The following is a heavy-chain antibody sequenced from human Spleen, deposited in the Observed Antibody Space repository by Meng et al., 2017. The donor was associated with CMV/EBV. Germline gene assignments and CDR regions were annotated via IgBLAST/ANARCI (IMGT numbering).Heavy chain of an antibody. Sequence: QIQLVQSGPELRRPGASVKVSCKASGYNFDIYGITWVRQAPGQGLEWVGWVSAENGDTDYGQKFQGRVTVTADTFTNTAYMEMRSLRSDDSAVYYCARKVGASTYWFDPWGQGTLVTVSS. D-gene: IGHD1-26*01. J-gene: IGHJ5*02. V-gene: IGHV1-18*01. CDR1: GYNFDIYG. CDR3: ARKVGASTYWFDP. CDR2: VSAENGDT.